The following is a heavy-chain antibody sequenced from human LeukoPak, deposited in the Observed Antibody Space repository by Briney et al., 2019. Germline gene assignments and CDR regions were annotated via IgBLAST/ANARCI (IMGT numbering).Heavy chain of an antibody. J-gene: IGHJ4*02. Sequence: PGGSLRLSCAASGFTFSDYYMSWIRQAPGKGLEWVSYIISSGSTIYYADSVKGRFTISRDNAKNSLYLQMHSLRAEDTAVYYCARESYYYDSSGYYVYYFDYWGQGTLVTVSS. V-gene: IGHV3-11*01. CDR3: ARESYYYDSSGYYVYYFDY. CDR2: IISSGSTI. D-gene: IGHD3-22*01. CDR1: GFTFSDYY.